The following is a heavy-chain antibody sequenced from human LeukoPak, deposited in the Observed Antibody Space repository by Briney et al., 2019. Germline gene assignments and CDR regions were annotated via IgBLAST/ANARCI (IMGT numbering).Heavy chain of an antibody. CDR3: ARDASSWSLEGYFDY. V-gene: IGHV3-33*08. D-gene: IGHD6-13*01. CDR2: IWYDGSNK. CDR1: GFTFSSYA. Sequence: GGSLRLSCAASGFTFSSYAMHWVRQAPGKGLEWVAVIWYDGSNKYYADSVKGRFTISRDNSKNTLYLQMNSLRAEDTAVYYCARDASSWSLEGYFDYWGQGTLVTVSS. J-gene: IGHJ4*02.